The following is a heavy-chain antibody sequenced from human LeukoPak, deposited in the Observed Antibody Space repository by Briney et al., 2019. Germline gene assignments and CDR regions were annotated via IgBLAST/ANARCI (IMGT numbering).Heavy chain of an antibody. J-gene: IGHJ4*02. CDR2: ISAYNGNT. V-gene: IGHV1-18*01. CDR3: ARLYSGYAIDDRYFDY. D-gene: IGHD5-12*01. Sequence: ASVKVSCKASGYTFTSYGISWVRQAPGQGLEWMGWISAYNGNTNYAQKLQGRVTMTTDTSTSTAYMELRSLRSDDTAVYYCARLYSGYAIDDRYFDYWGQGTLVTVSS. CDR1: GYTFTSYG.